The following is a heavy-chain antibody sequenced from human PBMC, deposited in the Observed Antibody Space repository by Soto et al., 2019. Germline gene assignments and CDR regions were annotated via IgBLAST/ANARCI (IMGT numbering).Heavy chain of an antibody. CDR3: AKHTQAKEVVAAEPLQLWLTTGYY. Sequence: GSLRLSCAASGFTFDDYTMHWVRQAPGKGLEWVSLISWDGGSTYYADSVKGRFTISRDNTKNTLYLQMNSLRAEDTAVYYCAKHTQAKEVVAAEPLQLWLTTGYYWGQGTLVTVSS. D-gene: IGHD2-15*01. V-gene: IGHV3-43*01. CDR2: ISWDGGST. CDR1: GFTFDDYT. J-gene: IGHJ4*02.